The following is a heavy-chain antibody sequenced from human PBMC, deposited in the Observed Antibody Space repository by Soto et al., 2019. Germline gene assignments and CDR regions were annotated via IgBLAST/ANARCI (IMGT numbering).Heavy chain of an antibody. V-gene: IGHV6-1*01. D-gene: IGHD6-13*01. J-gene: IGHJ3*02. CDR2: TYDRAKWYY. Sequence: SQTLSLTCVIFGDSVSSNSATWNWIRQSPSRGLEWLGRTYDRAKWYYDYAVSVKGRLTINPDTSKNQFSLQLNSVTPEASGVYYCARGYSRSMYVGSAFDIWHQATMVTVSS. CDR3: ARGYSRSMYVGSAFDI. CDR1: GDSVSSNSAT.